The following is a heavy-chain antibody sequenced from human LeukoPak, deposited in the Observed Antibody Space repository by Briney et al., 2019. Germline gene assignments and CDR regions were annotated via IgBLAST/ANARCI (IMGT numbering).Heavy chain of an antibody. J-gene: IGHJ6*03. V-gene: IGHV4-59*12. Sequence: SETLSLTCTVSGVSISSYYWSWIRQPPGKGLEWIGYIYYSGSTNYNPSLKSRVTISVDTSKNQFSLKLSSVTAADTAVYYCARGRSGWYYYYYYMDVWGKGTTVTVSS. D-gene: IGHD6-19*01. CDR3: ARGRSGWYYYYYYMDV. CDR2: IYYSGST. CDR1: GVSISSYY.